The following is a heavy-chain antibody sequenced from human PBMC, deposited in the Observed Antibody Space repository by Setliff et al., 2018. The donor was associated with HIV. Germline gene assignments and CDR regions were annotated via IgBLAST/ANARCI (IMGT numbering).Heavy chain of an antibody. Sequence: ASETLSLTCAVYGPSFSGYYWNWIRQFPGKSLEWIGEIIHSGTTNYSQSSKSRLNITVDVSNNQFSLRLATLSAADTAAYFCAAKPMVRGRPFAFCGQATLVTRLL. J-gene: IGHJ4*02. CDR1: GPSFSGYY. CDR3: AAKPMVRGRPFAF. V-gene: IGHV4-34*12. D-gene: IGHD3-10*01. CDR2: IIHSGTT.